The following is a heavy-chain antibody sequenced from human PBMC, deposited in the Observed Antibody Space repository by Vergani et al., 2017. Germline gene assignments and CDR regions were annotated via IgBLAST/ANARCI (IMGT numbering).Heavy chain of an antibody. V-gene: IGHV4-39*07. J-gene: IGHJ6*03. D-gene: IGHD3-9*01. Sequence: QVQLQQWGAGLLKPSETLSLTCTVSGGSISSSSYYWGWIRQPPGKGLEWIGSIYYSGSTYYNPSLKSRVTISVDTSKNQFSLKLSSVTAADTAVYYCAREVEWYDILTGRGGSPRGEDYYYYMDVWGKGTTVTVSS. CDR2: IYYSGST. CDR1: GGSISSSSYY. CDR3: AREVEWYDILTGRGGSPRGEDYYYYMDV.